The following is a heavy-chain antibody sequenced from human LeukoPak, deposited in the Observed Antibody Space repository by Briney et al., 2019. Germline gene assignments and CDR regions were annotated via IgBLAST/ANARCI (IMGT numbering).Heavy chain of an antibody. J-gene: IGHJ4*02. CDR3: ARGGYCGSDCYFYY. V-gene: IGHV4-34*01. CDR1: GGSFSGYY. Sequence: SETLSLTCAVYGGSFSGYYWSWIRQPPGKGLEWIGEINHSGSTNYNPSLKSRVTISVDTSKNQFSLKLSSVTAADTAVYYCARGGYCGSDCYFYYWGQGTLVTVSS. CDR2: INHSGST. D-gene: IGHD2-21*02.